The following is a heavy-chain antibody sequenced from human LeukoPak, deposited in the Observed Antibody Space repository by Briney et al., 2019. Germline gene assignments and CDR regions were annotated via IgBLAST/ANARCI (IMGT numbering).Heavy chain of an antibody. V-gene: IGHV3-21*01. J-gene: IGHJ3*02. D-gene: IGHD3-3*01. CDR2: ISSSSSYV. Sequence: GGSLRLSCAASGFTFSSYSMNWVRQAPGKGLEWVSSISSSSSYVYYADSVKGRFTISRDNAKTSLYLQMNSLRAEDTAVYYCARDLGASNYYDFWSGFNDAFDIWGQGKMVTVSS. CDR3: ARDLGASNYYDFWSGFNDAFDI. CDR1: GFTFSSYS.